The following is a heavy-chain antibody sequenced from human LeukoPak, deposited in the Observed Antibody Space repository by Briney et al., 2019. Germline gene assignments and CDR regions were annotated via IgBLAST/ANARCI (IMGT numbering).Heavy chain of an antibody. D-gene: IGHD6-13*01. CDR1: GFTFSDYY. J-gene: IGHJ4*02. CDR2: ISSGSSYT. Sequence: GGSLRLSCAASGFTFSDYYMSWIRQAPGKGLEWVSYISSGSSYTNYADSVKGRFTISRDNAKNSLYLQMNSLRAGDTAVYYCASPAAGTNSDYWGLGTLVTVSS. CDR3: ASPAAGTNSDY. V-gene: IGHV3-11*03.